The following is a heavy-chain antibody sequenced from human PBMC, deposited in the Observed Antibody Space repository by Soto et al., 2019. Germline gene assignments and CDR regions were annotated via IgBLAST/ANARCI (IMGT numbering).Heavy chain of an antibody. V-gene: IGHV1-46*01. CDR2: INPSGGST. D-gene: IGHD3-10*01. J-gene: IGHJ2*01. CDR3: ARGTMVRGVIIWYFDL. Sequence: GASVKVSCKASGYTFTSYGISWVRQAPGQGLEWMGIINPSGGSTSYAQKFQGRVTMTRDTSTSTVYMELSSLRSEDTAVYYCARGTMVRGVIIWYFDLWGRGTLVTVSS. CDR1: GYTFTSYG.